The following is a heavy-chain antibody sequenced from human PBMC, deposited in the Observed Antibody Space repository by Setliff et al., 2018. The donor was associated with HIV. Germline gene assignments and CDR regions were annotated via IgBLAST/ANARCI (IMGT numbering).Heavy chain of an antibody. D-gene: IGHD6-6*01. Sequence: GGSLRLSCAASGYTFSSYAMTWVRQAPGKGLEWVSGISAGGYTTYYADSVKGRFTISRDNSKNTLYLQMNSLRVEDTAVYYCGRGISARPGAPGNWFDPWGQGTLVTVSS. V-gene: IGHV3-23*01. CDR1: GYTFSSYA. CDR3: GRGISARPGAPGNWFDP. CDR2: ISAGGYTT. J-gene: IGHJ5*02.